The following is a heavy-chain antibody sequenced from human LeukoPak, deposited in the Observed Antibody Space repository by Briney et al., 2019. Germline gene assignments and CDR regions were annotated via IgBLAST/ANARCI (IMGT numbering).Heavy chain of an antibody. J-gene: IGHJ2*01. Sequence: NPSGTLSPTCAVSGGSISSSNWWSWVRQPPGKGLEWIGEIYHSGSTNYNPSLKSRVTISVDTSKNQFSLKLSSVTAADTAVYYCARVYYSSSYDYWYFDLWGRGTLVTVSS. CDR3: ARVYYSSSYDYWYFDL. D-gene: IGHD6-13*01. V-gene: IGHV4-4*02. CDR2: IYHSGST. CDR1: GGSISSSNW.